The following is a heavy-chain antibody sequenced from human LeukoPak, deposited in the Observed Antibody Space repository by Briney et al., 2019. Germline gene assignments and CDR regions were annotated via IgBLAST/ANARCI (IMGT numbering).Heavy chain of an antibody. CDR1: GFTFSNYG. D-gene: IGHD3-9*01. Sequence: GGSLRLSCAGSGFTFSNYGMNWVRQAPGKGLEWVSSITSSSTYIYYADSVKGRFTISRDNSKSTLYLQMNSLRAEDTAVYFCAKDGKYYGILTGYYDYWGQGTLVTVSS. V-gene: IGHV3-21*04. CDR3: AKDGKYYGILTGYYDY. J-gene: IGHJ4*02. CDR2: ITSSSTYI.